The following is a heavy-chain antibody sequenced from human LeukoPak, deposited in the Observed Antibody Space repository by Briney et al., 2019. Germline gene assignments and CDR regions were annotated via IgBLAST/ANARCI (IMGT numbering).Heavy chain of an antibody. CDR3: ARDYDYGYFGY. J-gene: IGHJ4*02. D-gene: IGHD4-17*01. V-gene: IGHV4-39*07. CDR2: IYYSGIT. CDR1: GGSISGSPYY. Sequence: SETLSLTCTVSGGSISGSPYYWGWIRQPPGKGLEWIGSIYYSGITYYIPSLKSRVTISVDTSKNQFSLSLSSVTAADTAVFYCARDYDYGYFGYWGQGTLVTVSS.